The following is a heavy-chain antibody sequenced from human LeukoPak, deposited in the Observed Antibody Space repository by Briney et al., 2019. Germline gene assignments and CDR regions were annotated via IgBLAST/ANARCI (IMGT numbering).Heavy chain of an antibody. CDR2: IIPIFGTA. V-gene: IGHV1-69*01. D-gene: IGHD3-10*01. Sequence: SVKVSCKASGGTFSSYAISWVRQAPGQGLEWMGGIIPIFGTANYAQKFQGRVTITADESTSTAYMELSSLRSEDTAVCYCARGVGLTYYYGSGSLGAFDIWGQGTMVTVSS. J-gene: IGHJ3*02. CDR3: ARGVGLTYYYGSGSLGAFDI. CDR1: GGTFSSYA.